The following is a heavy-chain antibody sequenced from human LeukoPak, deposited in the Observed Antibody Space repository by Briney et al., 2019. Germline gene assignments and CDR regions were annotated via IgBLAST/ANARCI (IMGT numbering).Heavy chain of an antibody. V-gene: IGHV3-21*01. Sequence: KAGGSLRLSCAASGFTFSSYSMNWVRQAPGKGLEWVSSISSSSSYIYYADSVKGRFTISRDNAKNSLYLKMNSLRAEDTAVYYCARDPWAVAGTMSYWGQGTLVTVSS. J-gene: IGHJ4*02. CDR3: ARDPWAVAGTMSY. D-gene: IGHD6-19*01. CDR2: ISSSSSYI. CDR1: GFTFSSYS.